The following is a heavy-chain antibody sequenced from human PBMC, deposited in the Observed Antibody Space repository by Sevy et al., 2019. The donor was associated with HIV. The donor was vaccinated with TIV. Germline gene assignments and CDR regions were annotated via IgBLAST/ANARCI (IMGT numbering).Heavy chain of an antibody. CDR2: ISSSSRYI. Sequence: GGSLRLSCAASGFTFSNYNMNWVRQAPGKGLEWVSSISSSSRYIYYADSMKGRFTISRDNAKNSLYLQMNSLRAEDTAVYYCARVVAYCTGGSCFPGYYYGMDVWGQGTTVTVSS. D-gene: IGHD2-15*01. CDR1: GFTFSNYN. J-gene: IGHJ6*02. CDR3: ARVVAYCTGGSCFPGYYYGMDV. V-gene: IGHV3-21*01.